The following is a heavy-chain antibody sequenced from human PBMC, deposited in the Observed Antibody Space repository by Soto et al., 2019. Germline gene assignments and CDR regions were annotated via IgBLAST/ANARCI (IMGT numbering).Heavy chain of an antibody. J-gene: IGHJ6*02. Sequence: SETLSLTCAVYGGSFSGYYWSWIRQPPGKGLEWIGEINHSGSTNYNPSLKSRVTISVDTSKNQFSLKLSSVTAADTAVYYCARPRGYSYGYVAVPGGMDVWGQGTTVTVSS. CDR3: ARPRGYSYGYVAVPGGMDV. CDR2: INHSGST. V-gene: IGHV4-34*01. D-gene: IGHD5-18*01. CDR1: GGSFSGYY.